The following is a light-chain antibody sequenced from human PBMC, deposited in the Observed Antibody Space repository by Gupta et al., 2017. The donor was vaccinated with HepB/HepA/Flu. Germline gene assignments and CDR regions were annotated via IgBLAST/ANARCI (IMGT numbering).Light chain of an antibody. CDR2: ELS. CDR1: RNGLGSYNV. V-gene: IGLV2-23*02. J-gene: IGLJ2*01. Sequence: QTALTLPAPVPGSPEPSITISCTGTRNGLGSYNVVSWYQQHPGKAPKVMMYELSDRATGVSNGFSGSKTNNTASLTISGLQAEDEDDYYCCSYGCSSTLLFGGGTKVTVL. CDR3: CSYGCSSTLL.